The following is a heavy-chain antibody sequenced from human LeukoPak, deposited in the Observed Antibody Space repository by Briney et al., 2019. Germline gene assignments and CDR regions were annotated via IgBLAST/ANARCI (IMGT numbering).Heavy chain of an antibody. V-gene: IGHV3-23*01. CDR2: ISGSGGST. CDR3: AKDLLVITVGTTGTPGPTCFDY. J-gene: IGHJ4*02. D-gene: IGHD1-1*01. Sequence: PGGSLRLSCAASGFTFSSYAMSWVRQAPGKGLEWVAAISGSGGSTYYADSVKGRFTISRDNSKNTPYLQMNRLRAEDTAVYYCAKDLLVITVGTTGTPGPTCFDYWGQGTLVTVSS. CDR1: GFTFSSYA.